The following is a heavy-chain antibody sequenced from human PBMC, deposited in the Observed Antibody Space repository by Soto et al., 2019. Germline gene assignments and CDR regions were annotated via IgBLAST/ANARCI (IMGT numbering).Heavy chain of an antibody. CDR2: ISGSGGST. Sequence: EVQLLESGGGLVQPGGSLRLSCAASGFTFSSYAMSWVRQAPGKGLEWVSAISGSGGSTYYADSVKGRFTISRDNSKTTLYLQINRLRAENTAVYYCVKVATALEARLYYYYYKDVWGKGTTVTVS. J-gene: IGHJ6*03. D-gene: IGHD1-1*01. CDR3: VKVATALEARLYYYYYKDV. CDR1: GFTFSSYA. V-gene: IGHV3-23*01.